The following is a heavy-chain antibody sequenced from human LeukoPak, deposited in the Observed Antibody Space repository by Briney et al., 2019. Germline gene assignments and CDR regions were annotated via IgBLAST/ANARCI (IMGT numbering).Heavy chain of an antibody. V-gene: IGHV3-7*01. Sequence: GGSLRLSCAASGFTFSSYWMSWVRQAPGKGLEWVANIKQDGSEKYYVDSVKGRFTISRDNAKNTLYLQMNSLRAEDTAVYYCARDDCSSISCYHNWFDPWGQGTLVTVSS. D-gene: IGHD2-2*01. CDR2: IKQDGSEK. CDR3: ARDDCSSISCYHNWFDP. CDR1: GFTFSSYW. J-gene: IGHJ5*02.